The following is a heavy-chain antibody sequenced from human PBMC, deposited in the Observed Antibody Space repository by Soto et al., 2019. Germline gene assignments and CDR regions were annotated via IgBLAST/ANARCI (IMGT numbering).Heavy chain of an antibody. CDR1: GFTFSSYS. CDR2: ISSNGGTT. V-gene: IGHV3-64*01. D-gene: IGHD1-26*01. J-gene: IGHJ5*02. CDR3: GGYSGAGIWP. Sequence: EVQLVESGGGLVQPGGSLRLSCAASGFTFSSYSMHWVRQAPGKGLEYVSAISSNGGTTSYANSVKGRFTISRDNSKNWFYLKRGGLRAEDRVVYYGGGYSGAGIWPWGQGPLVTVPS.